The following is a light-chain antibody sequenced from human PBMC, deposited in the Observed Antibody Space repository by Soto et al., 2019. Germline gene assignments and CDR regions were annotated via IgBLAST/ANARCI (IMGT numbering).Light chain of an antibody. CDR1: QSVSTNY. CDR2: GAS. CDR3: QQYGSSPPT. J-gene: IGKJ1*01. Sequence: EIVLTQSPGTLSLSPGERATLSCRASQSVSTNYLAGYQRQPGQAPRLLSYGASSRATDIPNRFSGSGAGTDFTLTITRLNAEDFAVYFCQQYGSSPPTFGHGTKVEIK. V-gene: IGKV3-20*01.